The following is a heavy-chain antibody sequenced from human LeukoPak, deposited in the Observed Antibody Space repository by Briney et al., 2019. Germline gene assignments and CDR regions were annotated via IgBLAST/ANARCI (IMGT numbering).Heavy chain of an antibody. Sequence: SETLSLTCTVYGESFSGYYWSWIRQPPGKGLEGIGEINHSGSTNYNPSLKSRVIISLDTSKNLYSLKLSSMTAADTAVYYCASTERCSTTCPLDYWGQGTLVTVSS. J-gene: IGHJ4*02. D-gene: IGHD2-2*01. V-gene: IGHV4-34*01. CDR2: INHSGST. CDR1: GESFSGYY. CDR3: ASTERCSTTCPLDY.